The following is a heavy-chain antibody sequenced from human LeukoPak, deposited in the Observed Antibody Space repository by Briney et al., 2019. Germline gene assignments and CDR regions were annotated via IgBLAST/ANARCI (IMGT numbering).Heavy chain of an antibody. D-gene: IGHD3-10*01. CDR2: ISYDGSNK. CDR3: AKKGDYGYYFDC. J-gene: IGHJ4*02. CDR1: GFTFSRYG. Sequence: GGSLRLSCAASGFTFSRYGMHWVRQAPGKGLEWVALISYDGSNKYYADSVKGRFTISRDNSKNTLYLQMNSLRAEDTAVYYCAKKGDYGYYFDCWGQGTLVTVSS. V-gene: IGHV3-30*18.